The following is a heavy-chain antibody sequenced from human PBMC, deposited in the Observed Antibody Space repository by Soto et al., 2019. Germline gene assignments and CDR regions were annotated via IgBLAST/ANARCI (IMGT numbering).Heavy chain of an antibody. CDR3: ARQELRYAFDI. CDR2: IYHSGST. D-gene: IGHD1-7*01. J-gene: IGHJ3*02. CDR1: GGSISSGGYS. V-gene: IGHV4-30-2*01. Sequence: QLQVQESGSGLVKPSQTLSLTCAVSGGSISSGGYSWSWIRQPPGKGLEWIGYIYHSGSTNYNPSLKSRLTISVDRSKNQFSLKLSSVTAADTAVYSCARQELRYAFDIWGQGTMVTVSS.